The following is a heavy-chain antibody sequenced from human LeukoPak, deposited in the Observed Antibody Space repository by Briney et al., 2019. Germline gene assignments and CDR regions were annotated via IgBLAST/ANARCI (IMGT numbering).Heavy chain of an antibody. CDR2: VSASGRST. J-gene: IGHJ2*01. D-gene: IGHD1-1*01. CDR1: EFTFNNYA. V-gene: IGHV3-23*01. Sequence: GGSLRLSCAASEFTFNNYAMTWVRQAPGKGLEWVSAVSASGRSTYYADSVKGRFTISRDNSNNTLYLQMNSLRAEDTAIYYCAKDQTNWIFDLWGRGTLVTVSS. CDR3: AKDQTNWIFDL.